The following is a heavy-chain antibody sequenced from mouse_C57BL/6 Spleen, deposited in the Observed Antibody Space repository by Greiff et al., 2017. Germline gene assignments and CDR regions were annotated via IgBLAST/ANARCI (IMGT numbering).Heavy chain of an antibody. CDR1: GFTFSDYG. Sequence: EVKLMESGGGLVKPGGSLKLSCAASGFTFSDYGMHWVRQAPEKGLEWVAYISSGSSTIYYADTVKGRFTISRDKAKNTLVLQMTSLRSEDTAMYYCARLGRGFDYWGQGTTLTVSS. CDR2: ISSGSSTI. J-gene: IGHJ2*01. V-gene: IGHV5-17*01. CDR3: ARLGRGFDY. D-gene: IGHD4-1*01.